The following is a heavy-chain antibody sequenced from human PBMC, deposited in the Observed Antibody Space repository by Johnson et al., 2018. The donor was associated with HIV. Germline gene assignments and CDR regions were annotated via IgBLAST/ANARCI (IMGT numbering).Heavy chain of an antibody. CDR1: GFTVSSNY. D-gene: IGHD6-19*01. CDR3: AKDIASGYTNGGTLDI. CDR2: IYSGGST. J-gene: IGHJ3*02. V-gene: IGHV3-66*02. Sequence: VQLVESGGGLVQPGGYLRLSCAASGFTVSSNYMSWVRQAPGKGLEWVSVIYSGGSTYYADSVRGRFTISRDNSKATLYLQMNSLRGEDTAVYYCAKDIASGYTNGGTLDIWGQGTMVTVSS.